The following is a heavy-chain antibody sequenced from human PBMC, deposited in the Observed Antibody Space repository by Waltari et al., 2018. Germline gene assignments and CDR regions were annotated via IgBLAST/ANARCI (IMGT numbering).Heavy chain of an antibody. V-gene: IGHV1-2*06. Sequence: QVQLVQSGAEVTEPGASVMVSCKASGYNFTPYSIHWVRLAPGQGLEWMGRISPNSGVTTYAQKFQGRVTMTRDTSISTAYMELSRLRSDDTAFYYCAKDLQGSIDSWGQGTLLAVSS. CDR1: GYNFTPYS. CDR3: AKDLQGSIDS. CDR2: ISPNSGVT. D-gene: IGHD4-4*01. J-gene: IGHJ4*02.